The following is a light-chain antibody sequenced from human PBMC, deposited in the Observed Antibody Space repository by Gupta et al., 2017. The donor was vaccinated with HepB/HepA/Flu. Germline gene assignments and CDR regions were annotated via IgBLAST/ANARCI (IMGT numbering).Light chain of an antibody. CDR1: QSVSSIY. CDR2: GAS. J-gene: IGKJ2*04. V-gene: IGKV3-20*01. Sequence: PGTLSSSPGERVTLSCRASQSVSSIYLAWYQQKPGQAPRLLIYGASNRATGIPDRFSGSGSGTDFTLTISRLEPEDFAVYYCQQYGSSPCSFGQGTKLEIK. CDR3: QQYGSSPCS.